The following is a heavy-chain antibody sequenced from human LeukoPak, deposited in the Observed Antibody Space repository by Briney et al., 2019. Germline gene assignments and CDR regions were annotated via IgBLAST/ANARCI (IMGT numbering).Heavy chain of an antibody. CDR1: GFTFSSYW. Sequence: PGGSLRLSCAASGFTFSSYWMSWVRQAPGKGLEWVANIKQDGSEKYYVDSVKGRFTISRDNAKNSLYLQMNSLRAEDTAVYYCVVYGSGSYYHQNWFDPWGQGTLVTVSS. D-gene: IGHD3-10*01. CDR2: IKQDGSEK. CDR3: VVYGSGSYYHQNWFDP. J-gene: IGHJ5*02. V-gene: IGHV3-7*01.